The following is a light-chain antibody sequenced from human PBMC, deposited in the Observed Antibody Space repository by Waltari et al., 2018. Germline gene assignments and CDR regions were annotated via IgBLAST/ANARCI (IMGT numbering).Light chain of an antibody. Sequence: DIVMTQSPDSLDVSLGERAPINCKSSPSVLYSSNNKNYLAWYQQKPGQPPKLLIYWASTRESGVPDRFSGSGSGTDFTLTISSLQAEDVAVYYCQQYYSSRPTFGQGTKVESK. CDR3: QQYYSSRPT. CDR2: WAS. V-gene: IGKV4-1*01. J-gene: IGKJ1*01. CDR1: PSVLYSSNNKNY.